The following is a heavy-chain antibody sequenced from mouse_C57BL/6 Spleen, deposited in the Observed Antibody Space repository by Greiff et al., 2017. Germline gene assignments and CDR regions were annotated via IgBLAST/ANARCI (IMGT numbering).Heavy chain of an antibody. J-gene: IGHJ2*01. V-gene: IGHV2-6*03. Sequence: VMLVESGPGLVAPSQSLSITCTVSGFSLTSYGVHWVRQPPGKGLEWLVVIWSDGSTTYNSALKSRLSISKDNSKSQVFLKMNSIQTDDTAMYYCARGSSYVGYFDYWGQGTTLTVSS. D-gene: IGHD1-1*01. CDR3: ARGSSYVGYFDY. CDR1: GFSLTSYG. CDR2: IWSDGST.